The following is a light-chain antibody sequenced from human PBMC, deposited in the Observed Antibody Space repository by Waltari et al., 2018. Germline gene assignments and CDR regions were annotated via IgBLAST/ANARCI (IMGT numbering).Light chain of an antibody. CDR3: QQYYSRRT. CDR1: QSILYYSNDKNY. V-gene: IGKV4-1*01. J-gene: IGKJ1*01. CDR2: CAS. Sequence: DIVMTQSPDSLAVSLGERATISCKSSQSILYYSNDKNYLAWYQHKPGQPPKLRIYCASTRESGVPDLFSGSGSGTDFTLTISSLQAEDVAVYYCQQYYSRRTCGQGNKVEIK.